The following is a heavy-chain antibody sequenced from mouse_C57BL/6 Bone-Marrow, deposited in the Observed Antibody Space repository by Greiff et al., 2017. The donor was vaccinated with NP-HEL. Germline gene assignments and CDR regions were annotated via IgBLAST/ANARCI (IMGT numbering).Heavy chain of an antibody. Sequence: VQLQQSVAALVRPGASVKLSCTASGFTIPHTSLHLLTPSPEPCLAFLCSLYPAPVTPKYAPKFQGKATITADTSSNTAYLQLSSLTSEDTAIYYCARSYDYDGQGYWGQGTTLTVSS. CDR2: LYPAPVTP. CDR3: ARSYDYDGQGY. D-gene: IGHD2-4*01. J-gene: IGHJ2*01. CDR1: GFTIPHTS. V-gene: IGHV14-3*01.